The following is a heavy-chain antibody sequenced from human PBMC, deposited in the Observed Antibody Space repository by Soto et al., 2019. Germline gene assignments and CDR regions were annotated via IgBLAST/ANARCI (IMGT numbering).Heavy chain of an antibody. V-gene: IGHV3-30*18. J-gene: IGHJ6*02. D-gene: IGHD3-10*02. CDR3: AKDLNVKTYVPYGMDV. CDR1: QLTFNNYA. Sequence: QVQLVESGGGVVQPGRSLSLSCAASQLTFNNYAMHWVRQAPGKGLEWVAVISDDGHNKYYADSVRGRFTISRDNSKNTGYLHMNSLRVEDTAVYSCAKDLNVKTYVPYGMDVWGQGTPVTVSS. CDR2: ISDDGHNK.